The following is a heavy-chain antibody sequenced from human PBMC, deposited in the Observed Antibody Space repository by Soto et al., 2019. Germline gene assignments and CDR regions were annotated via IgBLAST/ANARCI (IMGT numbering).Heavy chain of an antibody. V-gene: IGHV3-30-3*01. CDR1: GFTFSSYA. CDR2: ISYDGSNK. CDR3: ARSPARVDTAMFGCPDY. J-gene: IGHJ4*02. Sequence: GGSLRLSCAASGFTFSSYAMHWVRQAPGKGLEWVAVISYDGSNKYYADSVKGRFTISRDNSKNTLYLQMNSLRAEDTAVYYCARSPARVDTAMFGCPDYWGQGTLVTVSS. D-gene: IGHD5-18*01.